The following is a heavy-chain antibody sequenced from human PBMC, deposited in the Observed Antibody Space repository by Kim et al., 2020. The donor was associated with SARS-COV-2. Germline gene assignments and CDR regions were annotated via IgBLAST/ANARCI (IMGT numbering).Heavy chain of an antibody. Sequence: SETLSLTCAVSGGSISSSNWWSWVRQPPGKGLEWIGEIYHSGSTNYNPSLKSRVTISVDKSKNQFSLKLSSVTAADTAVYYCARVGYYGSGSQNQPFYWGQGTLVTVSS. CDR2: IYHSGST. D-gene: IGHD3-10*01. CDR1: GGSISSSNW. V-gene: IGHV4-4*02. J-gene: IGHJ4*02. CDR3: ARVGYYGSGSQNQPFY.